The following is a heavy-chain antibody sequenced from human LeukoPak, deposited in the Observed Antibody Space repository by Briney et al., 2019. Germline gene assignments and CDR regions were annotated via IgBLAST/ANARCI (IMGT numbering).Heavy chain of an antibody. Sequence: SETLSLTCSVSGXSMTNLYGTWIRQPPGKGLEWIGDIYDSGSTRYNTSLESRVTISVDTSKNQFSLKLSSVTAADTAVYYCAKGGSTNFYYGDVWGQGTTVTVSS. J-gene: IGHJ6*02. CDR2: IYDSGST. CDR3: AKGGSTNFYYGDV. CDR1: GXSMTNLY. D-gene: IGHD2/OR15-2a*01. V-gene: IGHV4-59*01.